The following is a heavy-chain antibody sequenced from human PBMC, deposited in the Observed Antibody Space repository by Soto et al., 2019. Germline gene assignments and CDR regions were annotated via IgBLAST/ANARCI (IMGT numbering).Heavy chain of an antibody. Sequence: GGSLRLSCAASGFTFSNYWMNWVRQAPEKGLEWVASVKPDGSEGKYVDSLKGRFTISRDNAKNSLYLQMNSLRVEDTAVYYCGITMVWGVVLNYYYDMDVWGQGTTVTVSS. CDR2: VKPDGSEG. CDR3: GITMVWGVVLNYYYDMDV. V-gene: IGHV3-7*05. D-gene: IGHD3-10*01. J-gene: IGHJ6*02. CDR1: GFTFSNYW.